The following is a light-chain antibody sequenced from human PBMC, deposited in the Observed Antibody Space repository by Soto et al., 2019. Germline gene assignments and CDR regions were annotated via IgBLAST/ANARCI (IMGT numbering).Light chain of an antibody. V-gene: IGKV3-20*01. CDR2: GAS. CDR1: QSVSGNY. J-gene: IGKJ1*01. Sequence: EIVLTQSPGTLSLSPGERATLSCRASQSVSGNYIAWYQQKPGQAPRLLIYGASSRATGIPDRFSGSGSGTDFTLTISRLEPEDFAVYYCQQYDSKPQTFGKGTTVEI. CDR3: QQYDSKPQT.